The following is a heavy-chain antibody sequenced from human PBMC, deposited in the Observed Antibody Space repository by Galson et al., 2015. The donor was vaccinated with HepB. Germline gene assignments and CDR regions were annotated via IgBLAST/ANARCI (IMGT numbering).Heavy chain of an antibody. CDR2: MNPNSGNT. J-gene: IGHJ6*02. V-gene: IGHV1-8*01. CDR1: GYTFTSYD. Sequence: SVKVSCKASGYTFTSYDINWVRQATGQGLEWMGCMNPNSGNTGYAQKFQGRVTMTRNTSISTAYMELSSLRSEDTAVYYCARGPHGWDYYYGMDVWGQGTTVTVSS. D-gene: IGHD1-26*01. CDR3: ARGPHGWDYYYGMDV.